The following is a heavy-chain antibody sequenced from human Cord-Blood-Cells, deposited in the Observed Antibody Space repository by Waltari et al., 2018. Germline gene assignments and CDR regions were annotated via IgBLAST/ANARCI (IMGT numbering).Heavy chain of an antibody. Sequence: QVQLQESGPGLVKPSETLSLTCTVSGGAISSYYWSCIRQPPGKGLEWIGYIYYSGSTNYNPSLKSRVTISVDTSKNQFSLKLSSVTAADTAVYYCASLGCSSTSCYDYWGQGTLVTVSS. D-gene: IGHD2-2*01. CDR3: ASLGCSSTSCYDY. CDR1: GGAISSYY. CDR2: IYYSGST. J-gene: IGHJ4*02. V-gene: IGHV4-59*01.